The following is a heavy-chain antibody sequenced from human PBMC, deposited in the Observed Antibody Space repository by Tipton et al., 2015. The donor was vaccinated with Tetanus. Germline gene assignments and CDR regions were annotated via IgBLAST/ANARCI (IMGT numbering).Heavy chain of an antibody. Sequence: TLSLTCTVSGGSINNYYWSWMRQPPGKGLEWLGYIYSSGSTNYNSSLRSRVTISVDTSKNQFSLRLSSGTAADTAVYYCARHAARNSDFDYWGQGTLVTVSS. V-gene: IGHV4-59*08. CDR1: GGSINNYY. CDR3: ARHAARNSDFDY. D-gene: IGHD6-25*01. CDR2: IYSSGST. J-gene: IGHJ4*02.